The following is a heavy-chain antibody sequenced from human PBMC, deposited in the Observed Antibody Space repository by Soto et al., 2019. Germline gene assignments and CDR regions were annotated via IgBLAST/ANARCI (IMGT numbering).Heavy chain of an antibody. Sequence: EVQLVESGGGLVQPGGSLRLSCVASGLTFTTYWMTWVRQAPGKGLEWVANIKQDGSEQYYVDSVKGRFTISRDDAENALYLQMSNLRAEDTAVYYCTRNRAKFDTWGQGTPVTVSS. J-gene: IGHJ5*02. CDR3: TRNRAKFDT. D-gene: IGHD5-12*01. V-gene: IGHV3-7*01. CDR1: GLTFTTYW. CDR2: IKQDGSEQ.